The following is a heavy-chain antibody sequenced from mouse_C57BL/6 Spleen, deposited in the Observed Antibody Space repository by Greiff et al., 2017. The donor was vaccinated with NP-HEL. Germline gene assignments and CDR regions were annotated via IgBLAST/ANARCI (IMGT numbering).Heavy chain of an antibody. J-gene: IGHJ3*01. CDR1: GYTFTDYN. Sequence: VQLQQSGPELVKPGASVKMSCKASGYTFTDYNMHWVKQSHGKSLEWIGYINPNNGGTSYNQKFKGKATLTVNKSSSTAYLEIRSLTSEDSAVYYCARAMNDGYYVTFAWFAYWGQGTLVTVSA. V-gene: IGHV1-22*01. CDR2: INPNNGGT. CDR3: ARAMNDGYYVTFAWFAY. D-gene: IGHD2-3*01.